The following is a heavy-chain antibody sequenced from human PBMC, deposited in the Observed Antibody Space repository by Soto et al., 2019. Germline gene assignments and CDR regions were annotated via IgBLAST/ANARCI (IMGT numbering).Heavy chain of an antibody. Sequence: GESLKISCKASGYRFTNYWIGWVRQMPGEGLEWMGIIYPGDSDTSYSPSFQGQVTISADKSISTVYLQWSSLRASDTAMYYCARHGECTDGVCDYYYYYGMDVWGQGTTVTVSS. CDR2: IYPGDSDT. D-gene: IGHD2-8*01. J-gene: IGHJ6*02. CDR1: GYRFTNYW. CDR3: ARHGECTDGVCDYYYYYGMDV. V-gene: IGHV5-51*01.